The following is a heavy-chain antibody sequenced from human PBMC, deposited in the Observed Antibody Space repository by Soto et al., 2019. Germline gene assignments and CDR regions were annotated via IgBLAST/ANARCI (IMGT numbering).Heavy chain of an antibody. CDR2: INHSGST. Sequence: WETLSLTCAVYGGSFSGYYWSWIRQPPGKGLEWIGEINHSGSTNYNPSLKSRVTISVDTSKNQFSLKLSSVTAADTAVYYCARGNYYDSSGYYYYYYGMDVWGQGTTVTVSS. V-gene: IGHV4-34*01. CDR1: GGSFSGYY. CDR3: ARGNYYDSSGYYYYYYGMDV. J-gene: IGHJ6*02. D-gene: IGHD3-22*01.